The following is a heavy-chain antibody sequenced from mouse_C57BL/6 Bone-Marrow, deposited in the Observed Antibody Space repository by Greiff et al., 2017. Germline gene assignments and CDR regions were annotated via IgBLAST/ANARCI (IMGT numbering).Heavy chain of an antibody. CDR1: GFNIKDDY. Sequence: EVNVVESGAELVRPGASVKLSCTASGFNIKDDYMHWVKQRPEQGLEWIGWIDPENGDTEYASKFQGKATITADTSSNTAYLQLSSLTSEDTAVYYCTIYFHTFDDWGQGTTLTVSS. J-gene: IGHJ2*01. V-gene: IGHV14-4*01. CDR2: IDPENGDT. D-gene: IGHD2-1*01. CDR3: TIYFHTFDD.